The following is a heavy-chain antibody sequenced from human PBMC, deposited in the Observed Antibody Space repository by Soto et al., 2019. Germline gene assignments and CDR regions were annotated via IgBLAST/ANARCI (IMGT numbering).Heavy chain of an antibody. CDR3: AKGPKRFGELSFDY. V-gene: IGHV3-30*18. CDR1: GFTFSSYG. CDR2: ISYDGSNK. D-gene: IGHD3-10*01. Sequence: PGGSLRLSCAASGFTFSSYGMHWVRQAPGKGLEWVAVISYDGSNKYYADSVKGRFTISRDNSKNTLYLQMNSLRAEDTAVYYCAKGPKRFGELSFDYWGQGTLVTVSS. J-gene: IGHJ4*02.